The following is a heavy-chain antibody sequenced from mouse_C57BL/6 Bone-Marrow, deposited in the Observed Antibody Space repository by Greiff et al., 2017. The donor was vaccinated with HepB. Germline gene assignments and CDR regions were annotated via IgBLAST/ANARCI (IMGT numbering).Heavy chain of an antibody. D-gene: IGHD1-1*01. V-gene: IGHV1-55*01. CDR3: AREVITAVVATAYYFDD. Sequence: VQLQQPGAELVKPGASVKMSCKASGYTFTSYWITWVKQRPGQGLEWIGDIYPGSGSTNYNEKFKSKATLTVDTSSSTAYMQLSSLTSEDSAVYYCAREVITAVVATAYYFDDWGQGTTLTVSS. CDR2: IYPGSGST. CDR1: GYTFTSYW. J-gene: IGHJ2*01.